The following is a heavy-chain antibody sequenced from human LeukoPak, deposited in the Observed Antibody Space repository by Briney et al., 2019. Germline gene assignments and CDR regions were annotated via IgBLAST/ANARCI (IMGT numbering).Heavy chain of an antibody. J-gene: IGHJ4*02. Sequence: GGSLRLSCAASGFTFSSHWMHWVRQAPGKGLVWVSRINSDGRNINYADSVKGRFTISRDNAKNTLYLQMNSLRVEDTAVYYCTRGPPDGSGNYYPGDFWGQGTLVTVSS. CDR3: TRGPPDGSGNYYPGDF. V-gene: IGHV3-74*01. D-gene: IGHD3-10*01. CDR2: INSDGRNI. CDR1: GFTFSSHW.